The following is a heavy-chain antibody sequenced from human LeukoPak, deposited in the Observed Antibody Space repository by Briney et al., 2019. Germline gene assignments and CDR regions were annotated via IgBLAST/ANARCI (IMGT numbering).Heavy chain of an antibody. D-gene: IGHD2-2*01. CDR1: GVSISSSSFY. J-gene: IGHJ4*02. Sequence: SETLSLTCSVSGVSISSSSFYWGWIRQPPGKGLEWIGSIYYSGSRYYNPSLKSRVTTSVDMSKNQFSLKLNSVTAADTAVYYCAGSKVPAAADFDYWGQGTLVTVSS. CDR3: AGSKVPAAADFDY. CDR2: IYYSGSR. V-gene: IGHV4-39*01.